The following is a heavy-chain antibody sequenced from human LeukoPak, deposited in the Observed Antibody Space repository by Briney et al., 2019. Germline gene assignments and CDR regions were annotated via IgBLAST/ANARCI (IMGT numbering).Heavy chain of an antibody. J-gene: IGHJ4*02. Sequence: SGKSLRLSCAASGFTFSNYAMHWVRQAPGKGLEWVSLISSGGTYEYYADSVKGRFTISRDNSKNTLYLQMNSLRAEDTAVYYCAKGWWLRFLDYWGQGTLVTVSS. V-gene: IGHV3-30*07. CDR1: GFTFSNYA. D-gene: IGHD5-12*01. CDR2: ISSGGTYE. CDR3: AKGWWLRFLDY.